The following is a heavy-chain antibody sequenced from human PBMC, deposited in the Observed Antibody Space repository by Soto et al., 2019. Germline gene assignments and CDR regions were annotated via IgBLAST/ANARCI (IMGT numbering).Heavy chain of an antibody. D-gene: IGHD5-12*01. CDR2: IYPGDSDT. J-gene: IGHJ6*03. V-gene: IGHV5-51*01. CDR3: ARHEPSGCDWYSFYSQMHA. CDR1: GYSFTSYW. Sequence: GQSLKISCKGSGYSFTSYWIGWVRQMPGKALEWMGIIYPGDSDTRYSPSFQGRVIISADKSISTAFLQWSSLKASDTAMYYCARHEPSGCDWYSFYSQMHAWGQGTTVPVSS.